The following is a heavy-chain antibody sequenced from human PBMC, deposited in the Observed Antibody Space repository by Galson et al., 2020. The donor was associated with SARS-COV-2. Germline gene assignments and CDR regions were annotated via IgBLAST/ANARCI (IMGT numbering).Heavy chain of an antibody. CDR2: IYWDDDK. CDR1: GFSLSTSGVG. J-gene: IGHJ5*02. CDR3: AHRVTMIGFIWFDP. D-gene: IGHD3-22*01. V-gene: IGHV2-5*02. Sequence: SGPTLVKPTQTLTLTCTFSGFSLSTSGVGVGWIRQPPGKALEWLALIYWDDDKRYSPSLKSRLTIIKDTSKNQVVLTMTNMDPVDTATYYCAHRVTMIGFIWFDPWGQGTLVTVSS.